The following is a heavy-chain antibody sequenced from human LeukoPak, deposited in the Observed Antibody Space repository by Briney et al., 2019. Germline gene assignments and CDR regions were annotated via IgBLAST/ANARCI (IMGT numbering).Heavy chain of an antibody. J-gene: IGHJ4*02. D-gene: IGHD4-23*01. V-gene: IGHV5-51*01. CDR3: ARVMYGGKEGTFDY. CDR1: GYSFTNYW. Sequence: GESLKISCKGSGYSFTNYWIGWVRPMPGKGLERMGIINPADSDTRKSPAFHGQVTISADKSISTAYLQWSSLKAADSAMYYCARVMYGGKEGTFDYWGQGTLVTVSS. CDR2: INPADSDT.